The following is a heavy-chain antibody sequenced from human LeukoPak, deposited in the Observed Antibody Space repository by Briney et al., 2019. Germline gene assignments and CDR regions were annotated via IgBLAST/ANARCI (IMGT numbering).Heavy chain of an antibody. CDR3: AKCLYYYDSSGPDY. V-gene: IGHV3-23*01. D-gene: IGHD3-22*01. J-gene: IGHJ4*02. CDR2: ISGSGGST. CDR1: GFTFSGYS. Sequence: GGSLRLSCTASGFTFSGYSVIWVRQAPGKGLEWVSAISGSGGSTYYADSVKGRFTISRDNSKNTLYLQMNSLRAEDTAVYYCAKCLYYYDSSGPDYWGQGTLVTVSS.